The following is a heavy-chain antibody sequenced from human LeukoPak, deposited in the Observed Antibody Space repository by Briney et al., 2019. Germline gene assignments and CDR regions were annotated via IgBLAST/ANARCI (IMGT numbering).Heavy chain of an antibody. CDR2: IYYSGST. J-gene: IGHJ4*02. CDR1: GGSISSGGYY. CDR3: ARVSLGEYGSDY. Sequence: PSETLSLTCTVSGGSISSGGYYWSWIRQHPGKGLEWIGYIYYSGSTYYNPSLNSRVTISVDTSKNQFSLKLSYVTAADTAVYYCARVSLGEYGSDYWGQGTLVTVSS. V-gene: IGHV4-31*03. D-gene: IGHD4-17*01.